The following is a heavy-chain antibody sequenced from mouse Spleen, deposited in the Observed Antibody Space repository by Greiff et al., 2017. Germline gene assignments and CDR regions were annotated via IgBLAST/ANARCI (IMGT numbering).Heavy chain of an antibody. CDR1: GFNIKDDY. Sequence: VQLQQSGAELVRPGASVKLSCTASGFNIKDDYMHWVKQRPEQGLEWIGWIDPENGDTEYAPKFQGKATITADTSSNTAYLQLSSLTSEDTAIYYCARGSNYGAMDYWGQGTSVTVSS. CDR3: ARGSNYGAMDY. CDR2: IDPENGDT. D-gene: IGHD2-5*01. J-gene: IGHJ4*01. V-gene: IGHV14-4*01.